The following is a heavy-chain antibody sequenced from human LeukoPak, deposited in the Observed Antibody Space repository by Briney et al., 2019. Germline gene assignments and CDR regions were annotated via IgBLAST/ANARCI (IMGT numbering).Heavy chain of an antibody. Sequence: PGGSLRLSCAASGFNVSSNYMTWVRQAPGKGLEWVSVIYTDGSTFYADSVKGRFTISRDNSKNTLYLQMNSLRADDTGVYYCARDDVAVAGDDYWGQGTLVTVSS. CDR1: GFNVSSNY. J-gene: IGHJ4*02. V-gene: IGHV3-53*01. D-gene: IGHD6-19*01. CDR3: ARDDVAVAGDDY. CDR2: IYTDGST.